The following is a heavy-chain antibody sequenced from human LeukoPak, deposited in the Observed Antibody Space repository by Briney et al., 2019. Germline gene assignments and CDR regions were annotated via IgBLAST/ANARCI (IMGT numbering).Heavy chain of an antibody. CDR1: GYSLNNYW. CDR3: ARYDGGATADF. D-gene: IGHD1-26*01. J-gene: IGHJ4*02. Sequence: GESLKISCKVSGYSLNNYWIAWVRQMPGKGLEWMDIVFPADSDTRYSPSFQGQVTISADQSINSAYLRWSSLKASDTATYYCARYDGGATADFWGQGTLVTVSS. CDR2: VFPADSDT. V-gene: IGHV5-51*01.